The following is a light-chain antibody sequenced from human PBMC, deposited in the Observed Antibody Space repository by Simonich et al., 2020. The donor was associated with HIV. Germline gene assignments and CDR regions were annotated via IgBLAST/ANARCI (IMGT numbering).Light chain of an antibody. V-gene: IGKV1-8*01. CDR2: AAS. Sequence: IHMTQSPSSLSASTGDRVTITCRASQGISSYLAWYQQKPGKAPKLLIYAASTLQSGVPSRFSGSGSGTDFTLTISCLQSEDFATYYCQQYYSYPRTFGQGTKVEIK. J-gene: IGKJ1*01. CDR1: QGISSY. CDR3: QQYYSYPRT.